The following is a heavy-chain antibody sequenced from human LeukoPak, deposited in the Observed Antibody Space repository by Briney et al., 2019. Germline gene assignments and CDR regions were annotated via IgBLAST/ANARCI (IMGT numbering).Heavy chain of an antibody. J-gene: IGHJ4*02. CDR1: GFTFSSYW. CDR2: IYYSGST. CDR3: AREVRWELLAHFDY. D-gene: IGHD1-26*01. V-gene: IGHV4-59*01. Sequence: PGGSLRLSCAASGFTFSSYWMSWVRQPPGKGLEWIGYIYYSGSTNYNPSLKSRVTISVDTSKNQFSLKLSSVTAADTAVYYCAREVRWELLAHFDYWGQGTLVTVSS.